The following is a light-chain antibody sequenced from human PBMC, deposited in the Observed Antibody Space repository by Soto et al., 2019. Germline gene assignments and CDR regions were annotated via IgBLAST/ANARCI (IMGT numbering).Light chain of an antibody. J-gene: IGLJ1*01. CDR2: DND. Sequence: QSVLTQSPSVSGTPGQRVTMSCSGSTSNIGNNPVNWYQQSPGTAPKLLMYDNDQRPSGVADRFSGSKSGTSASLAISGLQSEDETEYYCATWDDTVSGYVLGTGTKLTVL. CDR3: ATWDDTVSGYV. V-gene: IGLV1-44*01. CDR1: TSNIGNNP.